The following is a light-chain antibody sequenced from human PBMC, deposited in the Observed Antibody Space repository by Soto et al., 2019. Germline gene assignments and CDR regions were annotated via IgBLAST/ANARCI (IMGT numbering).Light chain of an antibody. Sequence: EIVLTQSPGTLSLSPGERAALSCRASQSVSGSYVAWYQQKPGQAPRLLIYGASNRATGIPDRFSGSGSGTDFTLTITRLEPEDFAVYSCQQYGRSPFTFGPGTEVDIK. J-gene: IGKJ3*01. V-gene: IGKV3-20*01. CDR1: QSVSGSY. CDR3: QQYGRSPFT. CDR2: GAS.